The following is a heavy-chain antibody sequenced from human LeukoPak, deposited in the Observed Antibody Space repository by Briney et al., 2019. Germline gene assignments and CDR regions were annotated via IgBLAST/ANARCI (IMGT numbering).Heavy chain of an antibody. V-gene: IGHV4-34*01. CDR2: INHSGST. D-gene: IGHD6-13*01. CDR1: GGSFSGYY. J-gene: IGHJ6*02. Sequence: PSETLSLTCAVYGGSFSGYYWSWIRQPPGKGLEWIGEINHSGSTNYSPSLKSRVTISVDTSKNQSSLKLSSVTAADTAVYYCARALVAAAGTKPGMDVWGQGTTVTVSS. CDR3: ARALVAAAGTKPGMDV.